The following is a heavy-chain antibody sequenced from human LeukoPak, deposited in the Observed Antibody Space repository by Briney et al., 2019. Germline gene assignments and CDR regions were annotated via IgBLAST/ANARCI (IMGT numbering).Heavy chain of an antibody. CDR3: ARSKTYRSTWNSDY. CDR1: GGSISPYY. D-gene: IGHD6-13*01. V-gene: IGHV4-59*08. J-gene: IGHJ4*02. CDR2: ISYGGTT. Sequence: SETLSLTCTVSGGSISPYYWSWIRQPPGKGLEWIGYISYGGTTNYNPSIKSRLTILLDTSKNQFSLKLSSVTAADTAVYYCARSKTYRSTWNSDYWGQGTLVTVSS.